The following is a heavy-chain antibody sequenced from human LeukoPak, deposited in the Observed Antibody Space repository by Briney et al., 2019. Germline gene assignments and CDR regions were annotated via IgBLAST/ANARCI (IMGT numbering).Heavy chain of an antibody. D-gene: IGHD6-13*01. CDR2: ISSSSSTI. CDR1: GFTFSSYS. CDR3: ASYSSSWYDYYYGMDV. V-gene: IGHV3-48*01. J-gene: IGHJ6*02. Sequence: GGSLRLSCAASGFTFSSYSMNWVRQAPGKGLEWVSYISSSSSTIYYADSVKGRFTISRDNAKNSLYLQMNSLRAEDTAVYYCASYSSSWYDYYYGMDVWGQGTTVTVSS.